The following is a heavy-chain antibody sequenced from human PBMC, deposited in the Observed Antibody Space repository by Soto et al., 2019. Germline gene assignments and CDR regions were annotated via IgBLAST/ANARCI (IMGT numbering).Heavy chain of an antibody. V-gene: IGHV3-11*03. CDR2: ITSSGTYT. D-gene: IGHD3-22*01. Sequence: GGSLRHSCSLSGFTFSDYYMSWIRQAPGKGLEWISYITSSGTYTMYEDSVKDRFTISRDNARNSLYLQMNNLRADDTAVYYCATLRPRHYYDSSLYTYGAFGIWGQGTMVTVSS. CDR3: ATLRPRHYYDSSLYTYGAFGI. J-gene: IGHJ3*02. CDR1: GFTFSDYY.